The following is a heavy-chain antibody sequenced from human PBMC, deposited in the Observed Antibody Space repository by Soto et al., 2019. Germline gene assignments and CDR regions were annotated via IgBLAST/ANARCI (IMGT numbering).Heavy chain of an antibody. CDR2: IYHSGST. D-gene: IGHD3-3*01. V-gene: IGHV4-30-2*01. CDR1: GGFISSGGYS. J-gene: IGHJ6*02. Sequence: SETLSLTCAVSGGFISSGGYSWSWIRQPPGKGLEWIGYIYHSGSTYYNPSLKSRVTISVDRSKNQFSLKLSSVTAADTAVYYCARSVVENYDFWSGYPPSGGMDVWGQGTTVTVS. CDR3: ARSVVENYDFWSGYPPSGGMDV.